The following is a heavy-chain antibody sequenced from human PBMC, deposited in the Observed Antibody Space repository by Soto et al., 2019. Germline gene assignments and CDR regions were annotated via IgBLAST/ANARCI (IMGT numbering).Heavy chain of an antibody. D-gene: IGHD6-19*01. Sequence: SVKVSCKASGDTFSSYGISGVRQAPGQGLEFMGGIIPKFGTTNYAQKFRGRVTITADESTSTAYMEVSSLRSEDTAVYYCARASGRGWYNWFDPWGQGTLVTVSS. V-gene: IGHV1-69*13. CDR2: IIPKFGTT. CDR1: GDTFSSYG. CDR3: ARASGRGWYNWFDP. J-gene: IGHJ5*02.